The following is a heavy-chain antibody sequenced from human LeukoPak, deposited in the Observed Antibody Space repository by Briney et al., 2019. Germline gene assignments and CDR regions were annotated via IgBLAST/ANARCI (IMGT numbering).Heavy chain of an antibody. CDR3: ARLRRSSSLIDY. CDR2: INHSGST. D-gene: IGHD6-13*01. CDR1: GGSFSGYY. Sequence: SETLSLTCAVYGGSFSGYYWSWIRQPPGKGLEWIGEINHSGSTNYNPSLKSRVTISVDTSKNQFSLKLSSVTAADTAVYYCARLRRSSSLIDYWGQGTLVTVSS. V-gene: IGHV4-34*01. J-gene: IGHJ4*02.